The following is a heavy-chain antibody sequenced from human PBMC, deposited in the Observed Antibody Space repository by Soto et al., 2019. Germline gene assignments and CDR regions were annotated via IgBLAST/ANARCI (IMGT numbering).Heavy chain of an antibody. CDR3: ARDLRAHSVDY. Sequence: ASVKVCCKDSGYTFTSSGISWVRQAPGQGLEWMGWISAYNGNTNYAQKLQGRVTMTTDTSTSTAYMELRSLRSDDTAVYYCARDLRAHSVDYWGQGTLVTVSS. CDR1: GYTFTSSG. CDR2: ISAYNGNT. V-gene: IGHV1-18*01. J-gene: IGHJ4*02.